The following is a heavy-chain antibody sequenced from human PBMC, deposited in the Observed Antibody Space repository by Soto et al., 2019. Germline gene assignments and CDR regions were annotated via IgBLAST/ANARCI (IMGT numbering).Heavy chain of an antibody. D-gene: IGHD5-18*01. CDR3: AKQRGYIYTYSDY. Sequence: PGGSLRLSCTASGFSFSDYAMSWVRQTPGKGLEWVSAISGSGGSTYYADSVKGRFTISRDNSKNTLYLQMNSLRADDTAVYYCAKQRGYIYTYSDYWGQGALVTVSS. CDR2: ISGSGGST. V-gene: IGHV3-23*01. J-gene: IGHJ4*02. CDR1: GFSFSDYA.